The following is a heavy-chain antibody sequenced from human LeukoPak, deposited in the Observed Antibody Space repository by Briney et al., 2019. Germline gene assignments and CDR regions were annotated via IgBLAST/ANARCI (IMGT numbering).Heavy chain of an antibody. Sequence: ASVKVSCKASGYTFTGYYMHWVRQAPGQGLEWMGRINPNSGGTNYAQKFQGRVTMTRGTSISTAYMELSRLRSDDTAVYYCARGEGYYDILTEDYWGQGTLVTVSS. CDR3: ARGEGYYDILTEDY. CDR2: INPNSGGT. J-gene: IGHJ4*02. V-gene: IGHV1-2*06. CDR1: GYTFTGYY. D-gene: IGHD3-9*01.